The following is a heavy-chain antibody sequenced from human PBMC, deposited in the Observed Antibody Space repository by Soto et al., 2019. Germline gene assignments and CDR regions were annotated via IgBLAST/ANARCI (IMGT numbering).Heavy chain of an antibody. J-gene: IGHJ3*02. Sequence: QVQLQESGPGLVKPSQTLSLTCTVSGGSISSGGYYWSWIRQHPGKGLEWIGYIYYSGSTYYNPPLKSRVTXXVXTXXNQFSLKLSSVTAADTAVYYCALTGYFHYVYAFDIWGQGTMVTVSS. V-gene: IGHV4-31*03. CDR1: GGSISSGGYY. CDR2: IYYSGST. D-gene: IGHD3-9*01. CDR3: ALTGYFHYVYAFDI.